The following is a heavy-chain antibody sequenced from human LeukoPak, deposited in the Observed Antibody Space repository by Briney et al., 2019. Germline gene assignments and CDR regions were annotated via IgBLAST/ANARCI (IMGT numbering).Heavy chain of an antibody. CDR3: ARDPNGNPDFDY. CDR1: GFSFSNYG. D-gene: IGHD2-8*01. J-gene: IGHJ4*02. CDR2: IDSSSYT. V-gene: IGHV3-21*05. Sequence: GGSLRLSCKVSGFSFSNYGMDWVRQVPGKGLEWLSFIDSSSYTSYADSVKGRFTISRDNAENSSYLQMSSLTVEDTAVYYCARDPNGNPDFDYWGQGTLVTVSS.